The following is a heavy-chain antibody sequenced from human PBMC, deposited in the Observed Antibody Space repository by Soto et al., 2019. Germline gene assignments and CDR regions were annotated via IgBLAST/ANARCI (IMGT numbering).Heavy chain of an antibody. CDR2: INAGNGNT. CDR1: GFTFIKYA. D-gene: IGHD6-19*01. J-gene: IGHJ4*01. V-gene: IGHV1-3*01. CDR3: ARDYADIAVAGIPLLAH. Sequence: QVQLVQSGAEVKKPGASVNVSCKASGFTFIKYAMHWVRQAPGQRPEWMGWINAGNGNTRYSQRWQGRVTITRDTSASTVYMDLSSLRSEDTAVDYCARDYADIAVAGIPLLAHWGQGTLVTVSS.